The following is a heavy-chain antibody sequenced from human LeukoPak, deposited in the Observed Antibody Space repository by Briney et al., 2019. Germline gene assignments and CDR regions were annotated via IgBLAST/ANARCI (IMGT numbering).Heavy chain of an antibody. CDR1: GYTFVSYG. J-gene: IGHJ4*02. Sequence: ASVKVSCKASGYTFVSYGITWLRQAPGQGLEAMGWISAYNGNTNYAQKFQDRVTMTTDTSTSTAYMELRSLRSDDTAVYYCARRGTGNRALDYWGQGTLVTVSS. V-gene: IGHV1-18*01. CDR3: ARRGTGNRALDY. D-gene: IGHD1-1*01. CDR2: ISAYNGNT.